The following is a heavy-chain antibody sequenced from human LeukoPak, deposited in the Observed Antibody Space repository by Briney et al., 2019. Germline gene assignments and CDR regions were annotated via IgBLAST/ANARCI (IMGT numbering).Heavy chain of an antibody. CDR2: IYNSGSTSYHSGNT. CDR3: ARDSSGLDAFDV. V-gene: IGHV4-4*07. D-gene: IGHD3-22*01. CDR1: GDSINNYY. Sequence: SETLSLTCTVSGDSINNYYWSWIRQPAGKGLEWIGCIYNSGSTSYHSGNTKFNPSLKSRVTLSVDTSKNQFSLKLTSVTAADTAVYYCARDSSGLDAFDVWGPGTMVTVSS. J-gene: IGHJ3*01.